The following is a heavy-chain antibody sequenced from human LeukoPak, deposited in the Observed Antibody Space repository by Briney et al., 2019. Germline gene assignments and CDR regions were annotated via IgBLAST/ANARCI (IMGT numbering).Heavy chain of an antibody. CDR2: INHSGST. J-gene: IGHJ4*02. V-gene: IGHV4-34*01. Sequence: KASETLSLTCAVYGGSFSGYYWSWIRQPPGKGLEWIGEINHSGSTNYNPSLKSRVTISVDTSKNQFSLKLSSVTAADTAAYYCARVRIVRGLFDYWGQGTLVTVSS. D-gene: IGHD2-15*01. CDR1: GGSFSGYY. CDR3: ARVRIVRGLFDY.